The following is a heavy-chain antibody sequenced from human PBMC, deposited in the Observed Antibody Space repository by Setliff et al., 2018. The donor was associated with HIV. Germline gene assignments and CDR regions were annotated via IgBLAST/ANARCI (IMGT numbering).Heavy chain of an antibody. J-gene: IGHJ3*02. CDR2: ILYDESNA. CDR1: GFAFSSYS. V-gene: IGHV3-30*04. Sequence: PGGSLRLSCTASGFAFSSYSMHWVRQPPGRGLEWVAIILYDESNAYYADSVKGRFTISIDNSWNTLDLQMDNLRPDDTAIYYCARDWGGVWSFDMWGQGTMVTVSS. D-gene: IGHD2-21*01. CDR3: ARDWGGVWSFDM.